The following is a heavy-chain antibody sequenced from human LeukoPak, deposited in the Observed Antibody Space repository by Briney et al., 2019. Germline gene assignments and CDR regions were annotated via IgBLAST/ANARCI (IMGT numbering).Heavy chain of an antibody. CDR2: ISAYNGDT. V-gene: IGHV1-18*01. J-gene: IGHJ4*02. D-gene: IGHD3-22*01. Sequence: ASVKVSCTASGYTFTTYGISWVRQAPGQGLEWMGWISAYNGDTNYAQKLQGRVTMTTDTSTSTAYMELRSLRSDDTAVYYCARGALKYYDSSGYYYLLDYWGQGTLVTVSS. CDR1: GYTFTTYG. CDR3: ARGALKYYDSSGYYYLLDY.